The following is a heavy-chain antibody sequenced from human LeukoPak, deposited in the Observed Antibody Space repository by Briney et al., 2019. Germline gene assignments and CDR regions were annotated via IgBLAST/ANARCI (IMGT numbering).Heavy chain of an antibody. CDR2: IIPIFGTA. Sequence: SVKVSCKASGYTFTSYDINWVRQATGQGLEWMGRIIPIFGTANYAQKFQGRVTITTDESTSTAYMELSSLRSEDTAVYYCAILRARSSSSQPYNWFDPWGQGALVTVSS. CDR1: GYTFTSYD. V-gene: IGHV1-69*05. CDR3: AILRARSSSSQPYNWFDP. D-gene: IGHD6-6*01. J-gene: IGHJ5*02.